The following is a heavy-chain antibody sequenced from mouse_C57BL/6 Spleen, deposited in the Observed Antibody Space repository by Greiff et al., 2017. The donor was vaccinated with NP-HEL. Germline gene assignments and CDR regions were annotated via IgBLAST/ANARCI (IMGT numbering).Heavy chain of an antibody. J-gene: IGHJ4*01. Sequence: QVQLQQPGAELVRPGSSVKLSCKASGYTFTSYWMHWVKQRPIQGLEWIGNIDPSDSETHYNQKFKDKATLTVDKSSSTAYMQLSSLTSEDSAVYYCARGPTDYYAMDYWGQGTSVTVSS. D-gene: IGHD4-1*02. CDR2: IDPSDSET. CDR3: ARGPTDYYAMDY. CDR1: GYTFTSYW. V-gene: IGHV1-52*01.